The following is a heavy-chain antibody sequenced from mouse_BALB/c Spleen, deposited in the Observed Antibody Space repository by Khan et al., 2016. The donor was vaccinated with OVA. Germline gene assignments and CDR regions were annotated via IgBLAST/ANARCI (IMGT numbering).Heavy chain of an antibody. V-gene: IGHV1S136*01. Sequence: EVQVVESGPELVKPGASVKMSCKASGYTFTSYVMHWVKQKPGQGLEWIGYINPYNDYTNFNEKFTGKATLTSDTSSSTASMELSSLTSEVSAVYNCARGVLGLHTWFAYWGQGTLVTVSA. CDR1: GYTFTSYV. J-gene: IGHJ3*01. CDR2: INPYNDYT. D-gene: IGHD3-1*01. CDR3: ARGVLGLHTWFAY.